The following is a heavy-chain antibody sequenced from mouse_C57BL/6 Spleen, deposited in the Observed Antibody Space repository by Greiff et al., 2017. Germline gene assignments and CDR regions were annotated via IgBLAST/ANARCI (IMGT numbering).Heavy chain of an antibody. V-gene: IGHV14-4*01. D-gene: IGHD1-1*01. CDR3: TGITTVVARRDY. CDR1: GFNIKDDY. CDR2: IDPENGDT. J-gene: IGHJ2*01. Sequence: EVQVVESGAELVRPGASVKLSCTASGFNIKDDYMHWVKQRPEQGLEWIGWIDPENGDTEYASKFQGKATITADTSSNTSYLQLSSLTSEDTAVYYCTGITTVVARRDYWGQGTTLTVSS.